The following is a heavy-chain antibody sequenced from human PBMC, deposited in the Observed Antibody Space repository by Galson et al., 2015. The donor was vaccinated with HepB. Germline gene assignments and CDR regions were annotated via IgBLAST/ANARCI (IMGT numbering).Heavy chain of an antibody. CDR1: GFPFATFA. V-gene: IGHV3-23*01. J-gene: IGHJ2*01. CDR2: VGGNGCET. Sequence: SLRLSCAASGFPFATFAMNWVRQAPGKGLEWVSGVGGNGCETFYADSVKGRFTISRDNSKNTLYLQLHTLSAEDTAVYYCAKSKRDEGLYGVVLIRDWYFDLWGRGTLVSVSS. CDR3: AKSKRDEGLYGVVLIRDWYFDL. D-gene: IGHD3-3*01.